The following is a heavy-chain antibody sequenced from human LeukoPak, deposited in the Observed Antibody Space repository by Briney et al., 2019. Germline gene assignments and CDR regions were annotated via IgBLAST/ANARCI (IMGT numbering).Heavy chain of an antibody. Sequence: SETLSLTCTVSGGSISSSSYYWGWIRQPPGKGLEWIGSIYYSGSTYYNPSLKSRVTISVDTSKNQFSLKLSSVTAADTAVYYCARDPYYYDSSGYYEPYAFDIWGQGTMVTVSS. D-gene: IGHD3-22*01. CDR1: GGSISSSSYY. J-gene: IGHJ3*02. CDR3: ARDPYYYDSSGYYEPYAFDI. V-gene: IGHV4-39*07. CDR2: IYYSGST.